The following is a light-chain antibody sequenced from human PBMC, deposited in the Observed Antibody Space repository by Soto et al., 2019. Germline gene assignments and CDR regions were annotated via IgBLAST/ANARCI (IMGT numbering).Light chain of an antibody. Sequence: QSVLTQPRSVSGSPGQSVTISCTGTSSDVGGYNYVSWYQQHPGKAPKLMICDVSKRPSGVPDRFSGSKSGNTASLTISGLQAEDEADYYCCSYAGSYVFGTGTKVTVL. J-gene: IGLJ1*01. CDR1: SSDVGGYNY. CDR2: DVS. V-gene: IGLV2-11*01. CDR3: CSYAGSYV.